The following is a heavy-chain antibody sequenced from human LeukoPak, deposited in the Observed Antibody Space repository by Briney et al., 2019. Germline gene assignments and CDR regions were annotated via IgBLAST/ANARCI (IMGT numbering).Heavy chain of an antibody. D-gene: IGHD6-19*01. V-gene: IGHV3-21*01. J-gene: IGHJ4*02. CDR1: GFTFSSYS. CDR3: ARDVIPVAGLFDY. Sequence: GGSLRLSCAASGFTFSSYSMNWVRQAPGKGLEWVSCITSSSYIYYGDSVKGRFTISRDNAKNSLYLQMNSLRAEDTAVYYCARDVIPVAGLFDYWGQGTLVTVSS. CDR2: ITSSSYI.